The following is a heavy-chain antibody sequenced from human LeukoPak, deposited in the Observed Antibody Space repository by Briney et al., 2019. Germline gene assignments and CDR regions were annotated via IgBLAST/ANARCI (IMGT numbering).Heavy chain of an antibody. D-gene: IGHD2-15*01. CDR1: GGSISSYY. J-gene: IGHJ4*02. CDR2: IYYSGST. V-gene: IGHV4-59*01. CDR3: ARSPYRYCSGGSCYAFDY. Sequence: SETLSLTCTVSGGSISSYYWSWIRQPPGKGLEWIGYIYYSGSTNYNPSLKSRVTISVDTSKNQFSLKLSSVTAADTAVYYCARSPYRYCSGGSCYAFDYWGQGTLVTVSS.